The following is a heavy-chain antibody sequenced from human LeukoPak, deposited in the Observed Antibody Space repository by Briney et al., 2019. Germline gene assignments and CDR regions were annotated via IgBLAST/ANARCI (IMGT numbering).Heavy chain of an antibody. D-gene: IGHD2-15*01. CDR2: ISGSGGTT. CDR1: GFTFSNYA. J-gene: IGHJ4*02. V-gene: IGHV3-23*01. CDR3: ARHEYCRGGTCYSGFDY. Sequence: GGSLRLSCAASGFTFSNYAMSWVSQAPGKGLEWVSAISGSGGTTYYADSVRGRLSISRDHSKNTLYVQINSLRADHTAVYYCARHEYCRGGTCYSGFDYWGQGTLVTVSS.